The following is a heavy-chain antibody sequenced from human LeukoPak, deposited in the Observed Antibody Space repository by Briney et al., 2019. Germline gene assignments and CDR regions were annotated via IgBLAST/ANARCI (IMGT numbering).Heavy chain of an antibody. CDR3: ARSKYYFDY. D-gene: IGHD2/OR15-2a*01. CDR2: INHSGST. CDR1: GGSFSGYY. Sequence: SQTLSLTCAVYGGSFSGYYWSWIRQPPGKGLEWIGEINHSGSTNYNPSLKSRVTISVDTSKNQFSLKLSSVTAADTAVYYCARSKYYFDYWGQGTLVTVSS. J-gene: IGHJ4*02. V-gene: IGHV4-34*01.